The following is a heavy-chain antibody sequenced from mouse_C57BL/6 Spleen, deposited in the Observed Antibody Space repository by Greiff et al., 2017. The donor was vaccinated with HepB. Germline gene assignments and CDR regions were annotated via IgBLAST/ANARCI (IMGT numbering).Heavy chain of an antibody. CDR2: IDPSDSYT. CDR3: ARRVGYFDY. J-gene: IGHJ2*01. Sequence: QVQLQQPGAELVKPGASVKLSCKASGYTFTSYWMQWVKQRPGQGLEWIGEIDPSDSYTNYNQKFKGKATLTVDTSSSTAYMQLSSLTSEDSAVYYCARRVGYFDYWGQGTTLTVSS. V-gene: IGHV1-50*01. CDR1: GYTFTSYW. D-gene: IGHD1-1*02.